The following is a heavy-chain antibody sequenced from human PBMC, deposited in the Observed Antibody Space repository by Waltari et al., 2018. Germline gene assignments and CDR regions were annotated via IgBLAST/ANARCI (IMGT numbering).Heavy chain of an antibody. J-gene: IGHJ4*02. V-gene: IGHV1-46*03. D-gene: IGHD6-19*01. CDR1: GYPFTTYY. CDR2: ITPDGGST. Sequence: QVQLVQSGAEVKKPGASVKVSCKASGYPFTTYYMHWVRQAPGQGLEWVGIITPDGGSTSYAQKFQDRLTMTRDTSTSTVYMQLTSLTSEDTAVYYCASQRAGSGWLSIDYWGQGTLVTVSS. CDR3: ASQRAGSGWLSIDY.